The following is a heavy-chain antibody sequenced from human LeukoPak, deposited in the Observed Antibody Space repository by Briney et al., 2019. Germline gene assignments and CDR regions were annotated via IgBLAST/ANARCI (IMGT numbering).Heavy chain of an antibody. CDR3: MCWGTDNH. V-gene: IGHV3-7*01. J-gene: IGHJ4*02. CDR2: INRGRNEI. CDR1: GLTFRSYW. Sequence: GGSLRLSCTFSGLTFRSYWMNWVRQAPGKGLEWVANINRGRNEIRSVDSVKGRSIISRDNAKNSLDLQMSSLRVEDTAVYYCMCWGTDNHWGQGILVTVSS. D-gene: IGHD7-27*01.